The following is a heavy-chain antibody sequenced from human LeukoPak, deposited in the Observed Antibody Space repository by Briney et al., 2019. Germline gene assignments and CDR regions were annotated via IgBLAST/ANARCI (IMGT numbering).Heavy chain of an antibody. D-gene: IGHD6-13*01. J-gene: IGHJ4*02. CDR3: ARLEQDYFDY. CDR1: GGSISSYY. V-gene: IGHV4-59*01. CDR2: IYYSGST. Sequence: PSETLSLTCTVSGGSISSYYWSWIRQPPGKGLEWIGYIYYSGSTNYNPSLKSRVTISVDTSKNQFSLKLSSVTAADTAVYYCARLEQDYFDYWGQGTLVTVSS.